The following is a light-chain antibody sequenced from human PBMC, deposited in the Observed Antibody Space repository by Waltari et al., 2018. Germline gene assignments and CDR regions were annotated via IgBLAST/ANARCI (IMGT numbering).Light chain of an antibody. Sequence: QLVLTQSPSASASLGASVKPTCTLSSGHSSNVTASLQQQPEKGPRHLMKVNSDGSHSKGDKIPDRFSGSSSGAEHYLTISSLQSEDEADYYCQTGGHGTWVFGGGTKLTVL. CDR2: VNSDGSH. CDR3: QTGGHGTWV. J-gene: IGLJ3*02. V-gene: IGLV4-69*01. CDR1: SGHSSNV.